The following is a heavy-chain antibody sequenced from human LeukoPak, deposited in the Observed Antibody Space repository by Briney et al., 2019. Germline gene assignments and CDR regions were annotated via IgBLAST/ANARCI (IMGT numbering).Heavy chain of an antibody. CDR2: INPSGGST. CDR3: AREEVMGQLDVDY. Sequence: ASVKVSCKASGYTFTSYYIHWVRQAPGQGLEWMGIINPSGGSTSYAQKFQGRVTMTRDTSTSTVYMELSNLRSEDTAVYYCAREEVMGQLDVDYWGQGTLVTVSS. V-gene: IGHV1-46*03. CDR1: GYTFTSYY. D-gene: IGHD6-6*01. J-gene: IGHJ4*02.